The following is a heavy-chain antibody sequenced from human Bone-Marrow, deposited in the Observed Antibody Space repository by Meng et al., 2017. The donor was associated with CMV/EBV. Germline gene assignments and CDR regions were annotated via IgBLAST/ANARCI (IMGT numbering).Heavy chain of an antibody. CDR1: GFTFSTYA. CDR3: AYVGSTTYAFDI. D-gene: IGHD2/OR15-2a*01. V-gene: IGHV3-30*04. CDR2: ISYDGSTK. Sequence: GESLKISCAASGFTFSTYAIHWVRQAPGKGLEWVALISYDGSTKYYADSVKGRFTISRDTSKYTLYLQMNSPKAEDTAVYYCAYVGSTTYAFDIWGQGTMVTGSS. J-gene: IGHJ3*02.